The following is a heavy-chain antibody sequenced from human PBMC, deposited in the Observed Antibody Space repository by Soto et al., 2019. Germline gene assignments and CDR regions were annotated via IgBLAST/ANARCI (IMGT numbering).Heavy chain of an antibody. V-gene: IGHV1-24*01. CDR3: STGGVYSSSWNYYFCMDV. J-gene: IGHJ6*02. CDR2: FDPEDGET. Sequence: ASVKVSCKVSGYTLTELSMHWVRQAPGKGLEWMGGFDPEDGETIYAQKFQGRVTMTEDTSTDTAYMELSSLRSEDMAVYYCSTGGVYSSSWNYYFCMDVWGQGTTVTVSS. CDR1: GYTLTELS. D-gene: IGHD6-13*01.